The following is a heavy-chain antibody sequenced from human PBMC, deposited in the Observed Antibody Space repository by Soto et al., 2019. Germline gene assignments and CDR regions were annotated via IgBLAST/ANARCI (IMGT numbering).Heavy chain of an antibody. CDR1: GCTFSRYA. V-gene: IGHV1-69*13. CDR2: IVPIYGTR. D-gene: IGHD3-10*01. J-gene: IGHJ6*02. Sequence: SVKVSCKASGCTFSRYAFSCVRQAPGQGLEWMGGIVPIYGTRGFAQKFQGRLTITADEPTRTAYMELSSLRSEDTAVYYCARDLDYYGSGSHYYYGMGVWGQGTTVTVSS. CDR3: ARDLDYYGSGSHYYYGMGV.